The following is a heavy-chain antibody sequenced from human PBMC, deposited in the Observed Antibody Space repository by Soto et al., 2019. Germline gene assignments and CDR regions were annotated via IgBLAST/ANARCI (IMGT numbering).Heavy chain of an antibody. CDR2: ISAYNGNT. D-gene: IGHD3-3*01. CDR1: GYTFTSYG. J-gene: IGHJ6*02. CDR3: ARELLRFLEWLSPCYYYYGMEV. V-gene: IGHV1-18*01. Sequence: GASVKVSCKASGYTFTSYGISWVRQAPGQGLEWMGWISAYNGNTNYAQKLQGRVTMTTDTSTSTAYMELRSLRSDDTAVYYCARELLRFLEWLSPCYYYYGMEVWGQGTTVTVSS.